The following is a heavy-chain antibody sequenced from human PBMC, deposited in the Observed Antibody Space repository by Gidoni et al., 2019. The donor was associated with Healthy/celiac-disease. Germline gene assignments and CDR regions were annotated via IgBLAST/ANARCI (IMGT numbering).Heavy chain of an antibody. Sequence: QVQLVQSGAEVTKPGSSVKVSCKASGGTFSSYAISWVRQAPGQGLEWMGGIIPIFGTANYAQKFQGRVTITADESTSTAYMELSSLRSEDTAVYYCASDVGATRYYYYYMDVWGKGTTVTVSS. J-gene: IGHJ6*03. D-gene: IGHD1-26*01. CDR1: GGTFSSYA. CDR3: ASDVGATRYYYYYMDV. V-gene: IGHV1-69*01. CDR2: IIPIFGTA.